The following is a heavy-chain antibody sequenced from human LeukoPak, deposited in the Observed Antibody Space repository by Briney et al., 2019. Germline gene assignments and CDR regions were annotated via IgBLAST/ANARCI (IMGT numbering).Heavy chain of an antibody. CDR2: ISGDGGTT. CDR3: AKDIGERGYKDF. Sequence: GGSLRLSCATSGFTFKDYGMHWVRQAPGKGLEWVSLISGDGGTTFYADSVKGRFTISRDNNKNSLYLQMNSLRTEDTAFYYCAKDIGERGYKDFWGQGTLVSVSS. J-gene: IGHJ4*02. V-gene: IGHV3-43*02. CDR1: GFTFKDYG. D-gene: IGHD5-18*01.